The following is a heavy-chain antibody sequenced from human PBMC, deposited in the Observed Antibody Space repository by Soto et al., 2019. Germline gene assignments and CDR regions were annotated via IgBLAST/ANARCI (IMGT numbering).Heavy chain of an antibody. CDR3: ARHSLALRKNNWFDP. V-gene: IGHV4-39*01. CDR2: IFYLGSS. CDR1: GDSIISSDFY. Sequence: QLPLQESGPGLVKPSETLSLTCTVSGDSIISSDFYWGWVRQPPGKGLEWIGSIFYLGSSYYNPSLKSRVTMSVHTSKNQFSRRLRSLTAADTALYFCARHSLALRKNNWFDPWGQGIMVTVSS. D-gene: IGHD2-15*01. J-gene: IGHJ5*02.